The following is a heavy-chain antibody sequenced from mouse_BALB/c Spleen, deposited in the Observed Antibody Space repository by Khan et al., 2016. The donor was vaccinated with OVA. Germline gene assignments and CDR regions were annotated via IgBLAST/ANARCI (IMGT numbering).Heavy chain of an antibody. CDR3: ARSGFCSFAY. Sequence: VQLQPSGPELEKPGASVKISCKASGYSFTDYYMNWVKQSNGMSLAWIGNIDPYYGSTSYNQKFKGKATLYVDKSSSTAYMHLKSLTSEDSAVYFCARSGFCSFAYWGQGSLVTVAA. CDR1: GYSFTDYY. V-gene: IGHV1-39*01. D-gene: IGHD1-1*01. J-gene: IGHJ3*01. CDR2: IDPYYGST.